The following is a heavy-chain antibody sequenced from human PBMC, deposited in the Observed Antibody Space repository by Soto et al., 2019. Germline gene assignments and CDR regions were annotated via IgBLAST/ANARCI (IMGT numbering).Heavy chain of an antibody. V-gene: IGHV4-39*01. CDR3: ASRDITIFGVVT. Sequence: QLQLQESGPGLVKPSETLSLTCTVSGGSVSSGSYYWGWIRQPPGKGLEWIGSIYYTGSTYYNPSLKSRVTISVDTSKNQFSLKVSSVTAADTSVYYCASRDITIFGVVTWGQGTLVTVSS. CDR2: IYYTGST. CDR1: GGSVSSGSYY. J-gene: IGHJ5*02. D-gene: IGHD3-3*01.